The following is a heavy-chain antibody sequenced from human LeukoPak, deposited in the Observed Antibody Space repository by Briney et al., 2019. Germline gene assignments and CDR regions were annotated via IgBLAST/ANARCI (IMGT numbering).Heavy chain of an antibody. V-gene: IGHV3-7*01. CDR3: ARDRSISGVVTLDY. Sequence: GGSLRLSCAASGFRFSNSWVTWVRQAPGKGLEWVANIKQDGSEKYYVDSVKGRFTISRDNAKNSVYLQMNSLRAEDTAVYYCARDRSISGVVTLDYWGQGTLVTVSS. J-gene: IGHJ4*02. CDR1: GFRFSNSW. CDR2: IKQDGSEK. D-gene: IGHD3-3*01.